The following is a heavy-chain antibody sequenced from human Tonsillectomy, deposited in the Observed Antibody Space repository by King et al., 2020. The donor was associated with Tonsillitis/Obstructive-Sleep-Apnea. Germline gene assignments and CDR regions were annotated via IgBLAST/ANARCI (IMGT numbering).Heavy chain of an antibody. CDR2: IYWDDDK. J-gene: IGHJ3*01. CDR3: VHLTITYGGVVGIDAFDL. D-gene: IGHD3-16*02. V-gene: IGHV2-5*04. Sequence: ITLKESGPTLVKPTQTLTLTCMFSGLSLSSGTAGVGWIRQPPGEALEWVAVIYWDDDKRYNPSLRTRLTTAKDTSRNQVVLTMTNMDPADTGTYYCVHLTITYGGVVGIDAFDLWGQGIMVTVSS. CDR1: GLSLSSGTAG.